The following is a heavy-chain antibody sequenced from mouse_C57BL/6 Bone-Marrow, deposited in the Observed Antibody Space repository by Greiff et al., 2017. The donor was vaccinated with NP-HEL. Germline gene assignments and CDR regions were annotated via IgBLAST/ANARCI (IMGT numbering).Heavy chain of an antibody. CDR1: GYTFTDYN. J-gene: IGHJ1*03. V-gene: IGHV1-18*01. CDR2: INPNNGGT. Sequence: VQLQQSGPELVKPGASVKIPCKASGYTFTDYNMDWVKQSHGKSLEWIGDINPNNGGTIYNQKFKGKATLTVDKSSSTAYMELRSLTSEDTAVYYCARGMTTVVVHWYFDVWGTGTTVTVSS. D-gene: IGHD1-1*01. CDR3: ARGMTTVVVHWYFDV.